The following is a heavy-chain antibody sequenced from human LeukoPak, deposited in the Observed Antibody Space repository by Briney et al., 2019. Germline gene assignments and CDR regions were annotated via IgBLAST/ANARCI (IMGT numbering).Heavy chain of an antibody. CDR3: ARGAIAVAGSGDFDY. D-gene: IGHD6-19*01. CDR1: GGSISSYY. V-gene: IGHV4-4*07. J-gene: IGHJ4*02. Sequence: PSETLSLTCTVSGGSISSYYWSWIRQPAGKGLEWIGRIYTSGSTYYNPSLKSRVTISVDTSKNQFSLKLSSVTAADTAVYYCARGAIAVAGSGDFDYWGQGTLVTVSS. CDR2: IYTSGST.